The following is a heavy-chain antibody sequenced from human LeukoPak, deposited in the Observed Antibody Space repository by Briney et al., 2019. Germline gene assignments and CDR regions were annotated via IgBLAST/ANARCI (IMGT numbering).Heavy chain of an antibody. CDR3: AKDLTPYCSGGSCYSSHDAFDI. CDR2: IWYDESNK. D-gene: IGHD2-15*01. CDR1: GFTFSSYG. V-gene: IGHV3-33*06. Sequence: GGSLRLSCAASGFTFSSYGMHWVRQAPGKGLEWVAVIWYDESNKYYADSVKGRLTISRDNSKNTLYLQMNSLRAEDTAVYYCAKDLTPYCSGGSCYSSHDAFDIWGQGTMVTVSS. J-gene: IGHJ3*02.